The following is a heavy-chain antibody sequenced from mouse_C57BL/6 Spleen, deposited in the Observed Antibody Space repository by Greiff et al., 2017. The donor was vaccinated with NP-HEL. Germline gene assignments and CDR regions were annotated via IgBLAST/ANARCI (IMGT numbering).Heavy chain of an antibody. Sequence: DVHLVESGGGLVKPGGSLKLSCAASGFTFSSYAMSWVRQTPEERLEWVATISDGGSYTYYPDNVKGRFTISRDNAKNNLYLQMSHLKSEDTAMYYWARTGGSMDYWGQGTSVTVSS. CDR1: GFTFSSYA. V-gene: IGHV5-4*01. J-gene: IGHJ4*01. CDR3: ARTGGSMDY. CDR2: ISDGGSYT.